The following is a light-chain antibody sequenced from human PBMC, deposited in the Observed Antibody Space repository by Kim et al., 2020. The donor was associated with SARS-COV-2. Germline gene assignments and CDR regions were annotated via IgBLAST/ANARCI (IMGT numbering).Light chain of an antibody. J-gene: IGLJ3*02. CDR1: TSDVGGHDY. CDR2: EVT. V-gene: IGLV2-14*03. Sequence: QSALTQPASVSGSPGQSITISCTGSTSDVGGHDYVSWYRQYPDKAPELLIYEVTNRPSGISNRFSGSKSGNTASLTISGLQAEDEADYNCSSYTSTSTPWVFGGGTQLTVL. CDR3: SSYTSTSTPWV.